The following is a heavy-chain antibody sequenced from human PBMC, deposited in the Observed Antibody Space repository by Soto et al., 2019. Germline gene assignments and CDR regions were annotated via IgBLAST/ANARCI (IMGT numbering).Heavy chain of an antibody. D-gene: IGHD4-4*01. Sequence: SETLSLTCTVSGGSISSYYWSWIRQPPGKGLEWIGYIYYSGSTNYNPSLKSRVTISVDTSKNQFSLKLSSVTAADTAVYYCAGVPSNYRDDDAFDIWGQGTMVTVSS. CDR2: IYYSGST. V-gene: IGHV4-59*01. CDR1: GGSISSYY. CDR3: AGVPSNYRDDDAFDI. J-gene: IGHJ3*02.